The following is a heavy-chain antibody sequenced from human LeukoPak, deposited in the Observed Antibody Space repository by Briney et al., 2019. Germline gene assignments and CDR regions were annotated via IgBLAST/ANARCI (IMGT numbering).Heavy chain of an antibody. CDR3: ARGPEICGGACYFDY. Sequence: GGSLRLSCAASGFTFSSYWMSWVRQAPGKGLEWVANIKQDGSEKYYVDSVKGRFTISRDNAKNSLYLQMNSLRAEDTAVYYCARGPEICGGACYFDYSGQGTLVTVSS. CDR1: GFTFSSYW. CDR2: IKQDGSEK. D-gene: IGHD2-21*01. J-gene: IGHJ4*02. V-gene: IGHV3-7*03.